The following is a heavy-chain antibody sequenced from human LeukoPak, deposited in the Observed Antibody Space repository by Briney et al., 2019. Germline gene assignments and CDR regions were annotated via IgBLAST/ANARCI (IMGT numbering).Heavy chain of an antibody. CDR1: GDSFSSGY. D-gene: IGHD6-13*01. V-gene: IGHV4-59*01. CDR2: TSYSDST. CDR3: ARGSSRFDC. Sequence: PSETLSLTCTVSGDSFSSGYWSWIRQPPGKGLEWVGYTSYSDSTRYSPSLKSRVTMSIDTSMNQFSLKVTSVTAANTAVYYCARGSSRFDCWGQGTLVTVSS. J-gene: IGHJ4*02.